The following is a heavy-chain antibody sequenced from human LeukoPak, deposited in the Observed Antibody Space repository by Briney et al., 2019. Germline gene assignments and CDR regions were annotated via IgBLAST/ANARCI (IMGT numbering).Heavy chain of an antibody. D-gene: IGHD3-16*02. CDR1: GFNFSGSA. J-gene: IGHJ4*02. CDR3: TTLNYVWGTYPPDY. V-gene: IGHV3-73*01. Sequence: GGSLRLSCAASGFNFSGSAIHWVRQASGKGLEWVGRTRNKAHNYATAYGASVQGRFSISRDESKTTAYLQMNSLKTVDTAVYYCTTLNYVWGTYPPDYWGQGTLVTVSS. CDR2: TRNKAHNYAT.